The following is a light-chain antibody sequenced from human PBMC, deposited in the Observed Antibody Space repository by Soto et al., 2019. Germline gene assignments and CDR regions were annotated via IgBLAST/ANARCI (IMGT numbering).Light chain of an antibody. CDR1: QSVSSN. CDR3: QQYNNWPLLYT. Sequence: ELVMTQSPATLSVSPGERATLSCRASQSVSSNLAWYQQKPGQAPRLLIYGASNRATSIPARFSGSGSGTELTLTISSLQSEDFAVYYCQQYNNWPLLYTFGQGNQLESK. V-gene: IGKV3-15*01. CDR2: GAS. J-gene: IGKJ2*01.